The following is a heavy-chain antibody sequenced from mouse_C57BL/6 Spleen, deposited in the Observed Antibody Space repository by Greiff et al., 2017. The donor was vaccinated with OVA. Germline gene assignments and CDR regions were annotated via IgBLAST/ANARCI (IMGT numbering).Heavy chain of an antibody. CDR3: ARVLTYYSNNVRFAY. J-gene: IGHJ3*01. CDR2: IYPGSGST. D-gene: IGHD2-5*01. CDR1: GYTFTSYW. V-gene: IGHV1-55*01. Sequence: QVQLQQPGAELVKPGASVKMSCKASGYTFTSYWITWVKQRPGQGLEWIGDIYPGSGSTNYNEKFKSKATLTVDTSSSTAYMQLSSLTSEDSAVYYCARVLTYYSNNVRFAYWGQGTLVTVSA.